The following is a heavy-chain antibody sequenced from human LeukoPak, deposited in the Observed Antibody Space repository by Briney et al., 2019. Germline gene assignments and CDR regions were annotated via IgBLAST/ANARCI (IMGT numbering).Heavy chain of an antibody. V-gene: IGHV1-18*01. Sequence: ASVKVSCKASGYTFNRFGISWVRQAPGQGLEWLGWINPYNGKTIFGEKFQGRVTMTTDTSTSTVYMELTSLRSDDTAVYFCARDTPQHLKRFDYWGQGTLVTVSS. CDR1: GYTFNRFG. CDR2: INPYNGKT. J-gene: IGHJ4*02. CDR3: ARDTPQHLKRFDY.